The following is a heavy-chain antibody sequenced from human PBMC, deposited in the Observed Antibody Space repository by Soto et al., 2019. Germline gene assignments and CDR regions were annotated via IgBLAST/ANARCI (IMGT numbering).Heavy chain of an antibody. CDR3: ARVYCTNGVCSAHDRYYYYYMDV. J-gene: IGHJ6*03. CDR1: GFTFSSYS. Sequence: EVQLVESGGGLVQPGGSLRLSCAASGFTFSSYSMNWVRQAPGKGLEWVSYISSSSSTIYYADSVKGRFTISRDNAKNSLYLQMNSLRAEDTAVYYCARVYCTNGVCSAHDRYYYYYMDVWGKGTTVTVSS. CDR2: ISSSSSTI. D-gene: IGHD2-8*01. V-gene: IGHV3-48*01.